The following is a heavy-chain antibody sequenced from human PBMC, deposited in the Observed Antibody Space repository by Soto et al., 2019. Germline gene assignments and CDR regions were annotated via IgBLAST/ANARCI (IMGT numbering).Heavy chain of an antibody. J-gene: IGHJ4*02. V-gene: IGHV3-23*01. CDR1: GFTFKESA. CDR2: ISDTGAST. CDR3: AKGRGSGWAWYFDN. D-gene: IGHD6-19*01. Sequence: ESLGLSCAASGFTFKESAMNWVRQAPGKGLEWVASISDTGASTWYAESVRGRLSIPRDNSKNTLYLQMNSLRGEDTAVYYCAKGRGSGWAWYFDNWGQGTLVTVSS.